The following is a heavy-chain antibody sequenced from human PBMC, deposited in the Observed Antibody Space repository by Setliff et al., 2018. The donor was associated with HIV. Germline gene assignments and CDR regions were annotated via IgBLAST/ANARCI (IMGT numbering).Heavy chain of an antibody. Sequence: SVKVSCKASGDTFIRNAISWVRQAPGQGLEWVGTIIPVFDTSYNAQKFQGRVTITAEKSTSTVNVELSGLTSDDTAVYYCARVANIPVTGKSWYFDLWGRGTLVTVSS. D-gene: IGHD6-19*01. CDR1: GDTFIRNA. CDR3: ARVANIPVTGKSWYFDL. J-gene: IGHJ2*01. V-gene: IGHV1-69*06. CDR2: IIPVFDTS.